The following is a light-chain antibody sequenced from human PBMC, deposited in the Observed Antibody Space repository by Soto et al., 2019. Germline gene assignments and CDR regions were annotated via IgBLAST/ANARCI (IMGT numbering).Light chain of an antibody. CDR2: GAS. CDR1: QNLSRYF. Sequence: EVVLTQSPDTLSLSPGERCSLSCRASQNLSRYFLAWYQHKPCQAPRLLISGASRRATGIPDRLSGAGSGTDLTITISRLETEDFALYYCQQHDILTITFGQGTRLEIK. CDR3: QQHDILTIT. J-gene: IGKJ5*01. V-gene: IGKV3-20*01.